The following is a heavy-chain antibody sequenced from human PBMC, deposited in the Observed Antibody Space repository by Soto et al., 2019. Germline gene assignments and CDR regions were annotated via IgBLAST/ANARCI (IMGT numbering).Heavy chain of an antibody. Sequence: PSETLSLTCTVSGGSISSSSYYWGWIRQPPGKGLEWIGSIYYSGSTYYNPSLKSRVTISVDTSKNQFSLKLSSVTAADTAVYYCARHVDSERYYDSSGAYFDYWGQGTLVTVSS. CDR3: ARHVDSERYYDSSGAYFDY. V-gene: IGHV4-39*01. CDR1: GGSISSSSYY. J-gene: IGHJ4*02. CDR2: IYYSGST. D-gene: IGHD3-22*01.